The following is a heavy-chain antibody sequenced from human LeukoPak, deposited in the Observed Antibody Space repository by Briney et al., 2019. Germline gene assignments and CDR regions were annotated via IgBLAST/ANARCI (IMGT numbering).Heavy chain of an antibody. CDR2: IKHSGST. CDR1: AGSPSGYY. Sequence: SETLSLTCAVYAGSPSGYYWSWISHPPGKGLEWIGEIKHSGSTNYNPSLKRRVTISVDTSKNQFSLKLSSVTAADTAVYYCAREGSVYFDYWGQGTLVTVSS. J-gene: IGHJ4*02. CDR3: AREGSVYFDY. V-gene: IGHV4-34*01.